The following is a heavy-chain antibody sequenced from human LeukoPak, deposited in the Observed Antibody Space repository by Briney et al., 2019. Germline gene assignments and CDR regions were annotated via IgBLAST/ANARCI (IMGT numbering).Heavy chain of an antibody. CDR2: INPNSGGT. Sequence: ASVKVSFKASGYTFTVYYLHWVRQAPGQGLEWVGWINPNSGGTNYAQKFQGRVTMTRDTSITTVYMELSRLRSDDTAVYYCSREDYWGQGTLVTVSS. V-gene: IGHV1-2*02. CDR3: SREDY. J-gene: IGHJ4*02. CDR1: GYTFTVYY.